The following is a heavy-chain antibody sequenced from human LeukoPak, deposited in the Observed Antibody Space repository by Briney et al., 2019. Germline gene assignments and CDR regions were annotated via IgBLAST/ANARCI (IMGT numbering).Heavy chain of an antibody. CDR3: ASEYSGSYYAYYGMDV. V-gene: IGHV3-66*01. CDR2: IYSGGST. Sequence: PGGSLRLSCAASGFTVSSNYMSWVRQAPGKGLEWVSVIYSGGSTYYADSVKGRFTISRDNSKNTLYLQMNSLRAEDMAVYYCASEYSGSYYAYYGMDVWGQGTTVTVSS. J-gene: IGHJ6*02. D-gene: IGHD1-26*01. CDR1: GFTVSSNY.